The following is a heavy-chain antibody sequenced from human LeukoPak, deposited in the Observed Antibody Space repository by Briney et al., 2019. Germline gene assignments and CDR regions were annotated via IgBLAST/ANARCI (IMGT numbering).Heavy chain of an antibody. D-gene: IGHD1-1*01. CDR2: IWYDGSYK. J-gene: IGHJ4*02. V-gene: IGHV3-33*06. Sequence: GGSLRLSCVASGFTFSNYGMHWVRQAPGKGLDWVAVIWYDGSYKYYADSVKGRFTISRENPKNTLYLQMDSLRAEDTAIYYCAKVVQYTASTGTGLDYWGQETLVTVSS. CDR1: GFTFSNYG. CDR3: AKVVQYTASTGTGLDY.